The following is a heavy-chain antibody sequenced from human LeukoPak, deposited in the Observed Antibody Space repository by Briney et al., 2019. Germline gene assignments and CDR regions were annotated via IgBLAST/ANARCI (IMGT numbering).Heavy chain of an antibody. CDR3: AKAVDVVVVAATYYFDF. CDR2: IGGAGGST. J-gene: IGHJ4*02. D-gene: IGHD2-15*01. V-gene: IGHV3-23*01. Sequence: GGSLRLSCEASGFTFSSYVMTWLRQTPGKGLEWVSAIGGAGGSTHYANSVKGRFTISRDNSKNTLYLQMDSLRAEDTAVYYCAKAVDVVVVAATYYFDFWGQGSLVTVAS. CDR1: GFTFSSYV.